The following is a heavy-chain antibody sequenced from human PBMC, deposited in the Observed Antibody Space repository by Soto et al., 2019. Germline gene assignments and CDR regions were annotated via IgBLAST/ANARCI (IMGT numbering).Heavy chain of an antibody. CDR2: IYYSGST. J-gene: IGHJ4*02. V-gene: IGHV4-59*01. CDR3: ARDSRIFYDSSGYHFDY. Sequence: SVTLSLTCTVSGGSISSYYWSWIRQPPGKGLEWIGYIYYSGSTNYNPSLKSRVTISVDTSKNQFSLKLSSVTAADTAVYYCARDSRIFYDSSGYHFDYWGQGTLVTVSS. CDR1: GGSISSYY. D-gene: IGHD3-22*01.